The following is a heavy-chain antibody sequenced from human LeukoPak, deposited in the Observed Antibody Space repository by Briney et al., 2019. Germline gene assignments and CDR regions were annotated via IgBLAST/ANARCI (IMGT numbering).Heavy chain of an antibody. D-gene: IGHD4-17*01. Sequence: PGGSLRLSCAASGFTFSSYAMHWVRQAPGKGLEWVAVISYDGSNKYYADSVKGRFTISRDNSKNTLYLQMNSLRAEDTAVYYCASSASTVTISYWGQGTLVTVSS. J-gene: IGHJ4*02. CDR3: ASSASTVTISY. CDR1: GFTFSSYA. CDR2: ISYDGSNK. V-gene: IGHV3-30*14.